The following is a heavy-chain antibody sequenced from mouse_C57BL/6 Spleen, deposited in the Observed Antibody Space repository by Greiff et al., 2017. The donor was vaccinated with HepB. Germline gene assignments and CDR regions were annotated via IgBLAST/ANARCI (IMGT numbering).Heavy chain of an antibody. CDR3: AREVIYYYGSSPYYYAMDY. V-gene: IGHV1-76*01. J-gene: IGHJ4*01. D-gene: IGHD1-1*01. CDR1: GYTFTDYY. CDR2: IYPGSGNT. Sequence: QVQLQQSGAELVRPGASVKLSCKASGYTFTDYYINWVKQRPGQGLEWIARIYPGSGNTYYNEKFKGKATLTAEKSSSTAYMQLSSLTSEDSAVYFCAREVIYYYGSSPYYYAMDYWGQGTSVTVSS.